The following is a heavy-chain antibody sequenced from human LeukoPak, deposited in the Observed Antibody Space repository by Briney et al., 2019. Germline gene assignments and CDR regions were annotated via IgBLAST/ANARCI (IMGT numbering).Heavy chain of an antibody. V-gene: IGHV1-2*04. CDR3: ARSGSPLEMATILDYFDY. J-gene: IGHJ4*02. CDR2: INPNSGGT. D-gene: IGHD5-24*01. CDR1: GYTFTGYY. Sequence: ASVKVSCKASGYTFTGYYMHWVRQAPGQGLEWMGWINPNSGGTNYAQKFQGWVTMTRDTSISTAYMELSRLRSDDTAVYYCARSGSPLEMATILDYFDYWGQGTLVTVSS.